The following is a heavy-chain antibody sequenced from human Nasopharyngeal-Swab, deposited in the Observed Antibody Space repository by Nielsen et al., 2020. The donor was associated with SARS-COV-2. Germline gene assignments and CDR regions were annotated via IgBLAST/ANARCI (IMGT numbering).Heavy chain of an antibody. CDR1: GFTFSDYY. CDR3: ASGKGYYYGSGTFDY. V-gene: IGHV3-11*04. CDR2: ISSSGSTI. Sequence: GESLKISCAASGFTFSDYYMSWIRQAPRKGLEWVSYISSSGSTIYYADSVKGRFTISRDNAKNSLYLQMNSLRAEDTAVYYCASGKGYYYGSGTFDYWGQGTLVTVSS. J-gene: IGHJ4*02. D-gene: IGHD3-10*01.